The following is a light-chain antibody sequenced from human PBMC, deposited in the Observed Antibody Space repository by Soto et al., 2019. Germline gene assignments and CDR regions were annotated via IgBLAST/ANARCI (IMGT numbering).Light chain of an antibody. CDR2: GAS. CDR1: QSISTN. J-gene: IGKJ1*01. Sequence: IVMTQSPVTMSVSPGERATLSCRASQSISTNLAWYQQKPGQAPRLIIYGASTRATGIPARFSGGGSGTEFPLNISSLQSEVFAVYYCQHYNNWPPWTFGQGTKVETK. CDR3: QHYNNWPPWT. V-gene: IGKV3-15*01.